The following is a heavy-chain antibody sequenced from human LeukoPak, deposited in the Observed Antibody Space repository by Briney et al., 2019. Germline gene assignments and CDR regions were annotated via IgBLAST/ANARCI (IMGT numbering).Heavy chain of an antibody. D-gene: IGHD3-3*01. Sequence: ASVKVSCKVSGYTFTDYYMHWVQQAPGKGLEWMGLVDPEDGETIYAEKFQGRVTITADESTSTAYMELSSLRSEDTAVYYCARGRGFLEWLGFDYWGQGTLVTVSS. V-gene: IGHV1-69-2*01. CDR3: ARGRGFLEWLGFDY. CDR1: GYTFTDYY. J-gene: IGHJ4*02. CDR2: VDPEDGET.